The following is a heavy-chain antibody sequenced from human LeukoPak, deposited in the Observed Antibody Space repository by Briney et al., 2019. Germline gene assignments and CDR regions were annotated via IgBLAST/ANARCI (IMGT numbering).Heavy chain of an antibody. V-gene: IGHV4-38-2*01. CDR2: IYHSGST. D-gene: IGHD2-2*02. J-gene: IGHJ4*02. CDR1: GYSISSGYY. CDR3: ARLDCSSTSCYSGY. Sequence: SETLSLTCAVSGYSISSGYYWGWIRQPPGKGLEWIGSIYHSGSTYCNPSLKSRVTISVDTSKNQFSLKLSSVTAADTAVYYCARLDCSSTSCYSGYWGQGTLVTVSS.